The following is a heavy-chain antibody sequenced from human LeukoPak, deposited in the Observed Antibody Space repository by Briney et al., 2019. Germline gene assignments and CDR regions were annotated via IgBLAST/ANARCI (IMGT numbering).Heavy chain of an antibody. V-gene: IGHV3-74*01. CDR1: GFTFSSYW. CDR2: INSDGSST. J-gene: IGHJ3*02. Sequence: GGSLRLSCAASGFTFSSYWMHWVRQAPGKGLVWVSRINSDGSSTSYADSVKGRFTISRDNAKNTLYLQMNSLRAEDMALYYCAKESKVDAFDIWGQGTMVTVSS. CDR3: AKESKVDAFDI.